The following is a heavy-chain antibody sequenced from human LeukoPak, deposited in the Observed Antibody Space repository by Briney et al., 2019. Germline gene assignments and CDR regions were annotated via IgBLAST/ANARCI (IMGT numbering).Heavy chain of an antibody. J-gene: IGHJ6*02. Sequence: GGSLRLSCAASGFTFSSYGMHWVRQAPGKGLEWVAVIWYDGSNKYYADSVKGRFTVSRDNSKNTLYLQMNSLRAEDTAVYYCARDPTYYDILTGLYYYYGMDVWGQGTTVTVSS. CDR1: GFTFSSYG. V-gene: IGHV3-33*01. CDR2: IWYDGSNK. D-gene: IGHD3-9*01. CDR3: ARDPTYYDILTGLYYYYGMDV.